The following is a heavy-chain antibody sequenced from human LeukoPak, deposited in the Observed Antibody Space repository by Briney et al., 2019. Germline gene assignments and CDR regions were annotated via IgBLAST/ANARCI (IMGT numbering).Heavy chain of an antibody. D-gene: IGHD2-15*01. CDR2: INHSGST. Sequence: PSETLSLTCAVYGGSFSGYYWSWIRQPPGKGLEWIGEINHSGSTNYNPSLKSRVTISVDTSKNQFSLKLSSVTAADTAVYYCARDSRLGGGYFDYWGQGTLVTVSS. V-gene: IGHV4-34*01. CDR1: GGSFSGYY. CDR3: ARDSRLGGGYFDY. J-gene: IGHJ4*02.